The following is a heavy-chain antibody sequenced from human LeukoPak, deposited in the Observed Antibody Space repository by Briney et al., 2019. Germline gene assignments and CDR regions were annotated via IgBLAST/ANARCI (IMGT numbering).Heavy chain of an antibody. Sequence: EASVKVSCKVSGYTLTELSMHWVRQAPGKGLEWMGGFDPEDGETIYAQKFQGRVTMTEDTSTDTAYMELSSLRSEDTAVYYCARSPIVVVPAAMDYWGQGTLVTVSS. V-gene: IGHV1-24*01. CDR2: FDPEDGET. J-gene: IGHJ4*02. D-gene: IGHD2-2*01. CDR1: GYTLTELS. CDR3: ARSPIVVVPAAMDY.